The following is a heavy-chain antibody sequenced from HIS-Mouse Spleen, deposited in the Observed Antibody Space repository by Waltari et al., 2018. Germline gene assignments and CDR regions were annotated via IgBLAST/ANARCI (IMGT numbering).Heavy chain of an antibody. CDR2: SSWNSGGI. CDR1: GFTFDDSA. J-gene: IGHJ4*02. Sequence: EVQLVESGGGLVQPGRSLRLACAASGFTFDDSARHWVRQAPGQGPGWVSGSSWNSGGIGYADSVKGRFTISRDNAKNSLYLQMNSLRAEDTALYYCAKDGRSLNYWGQGTLVTVSS. V-gene: IGHV3-9*01. CDR3: AKDGRSLNY.